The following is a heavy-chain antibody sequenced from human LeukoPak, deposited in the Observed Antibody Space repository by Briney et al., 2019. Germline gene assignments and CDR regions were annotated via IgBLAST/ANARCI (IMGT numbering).Heavy chain of an antibody. J-gene: IGHJ5*02. CDR1: GGSISSYY. D-gene: IGHD6-19*01. V-gene: IGHV4-59*01. Sequence: SETLSLTCSVSGGSISSYYWSWIRQPPGKGLEWIVYIYYSGSTNYNPSLKSRVTISVDTSKNQFSLKLSSVTAADTAVYYCARVHSIAVANEWFDPWGQGTLVTVSS. CDR3: ARVHSIAVANEWFDP. CDR2: IYYSGST.